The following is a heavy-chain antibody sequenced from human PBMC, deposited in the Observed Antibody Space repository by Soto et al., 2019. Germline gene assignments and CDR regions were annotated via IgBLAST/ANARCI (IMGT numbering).Heavy chain of an antibody. D-gene: IGHD3-9*01. CDR2: IYYSGST. CDR3: ASLKNDLTKILPTRSGMDV. J-gene: IGHJ6*02. V-gene: IGHV4-31*03. Sequence: GPGPVNPSETLSLTCTVSGGSISSGGYYWSWIRQHPGKGLEWIGYIYYSGSTYYNPSLKSRVTISVDTSKNQFSLKLSSVTAADTAVYYCASLKNDLTKILPTRSGMDVWGQGTTVTVSS. CDR1: GGSISSGGYY.